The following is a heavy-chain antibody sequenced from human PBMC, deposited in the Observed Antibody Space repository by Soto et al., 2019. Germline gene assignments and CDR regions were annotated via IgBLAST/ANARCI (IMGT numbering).Heavy chain of an antibody. CDR1: GGTFSSYA. Sequence: SVKVSCKASGGTFSSYAISWVRQAPGQGLEWMGGIIPIFGTANYAQKFQGRVTMTADESTSTAYMELSSLRSEDTAVYYCARGYYDSSGGAFDIWGQGTMVTVS. V-gene: IGHV1-69*13. J-gene: IGHJ3*02. D-gene: IGHD3-22*01. CDR3: ARGYYDSSGGAFDI. CDR2: IIPIFGTA.